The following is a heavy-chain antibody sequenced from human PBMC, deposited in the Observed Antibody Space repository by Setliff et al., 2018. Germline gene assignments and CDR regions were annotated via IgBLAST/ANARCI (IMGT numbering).Heavy chain of an antibody. D-gene: IGHD3-10*01. V-gene: IGHV3-9*01. Sequence: GGSLRLSCAASGFTFDDYAMHWVRQAPGKGLEWVSGISWNSGSIGYADSVKGRFTISRDNAKNSLYLQMNSLRAEDTALYYCAKDIMVYYYGSGRAFDIWGQGTMVTVSS. CDR3: AKDIMVYYYGSGRAFDI. J-gene: IGHJ3*02. CDR2: ISWNSGSI. CDR1: GFTFDDYA.